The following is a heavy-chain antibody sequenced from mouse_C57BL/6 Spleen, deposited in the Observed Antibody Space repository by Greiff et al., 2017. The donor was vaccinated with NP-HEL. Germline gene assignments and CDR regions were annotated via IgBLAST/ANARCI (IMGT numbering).Heavy chain of an antibody. CDR1: GYTFTDYY. J-gene: IGHJ3*01. D-gene: IGHD1-1*01. Sequence: VQLQQSGPVLVKPGASVKMSCKASGYTFTDYYMNWVKQSHGKSLEWIGVINPYNGGTSYNQKFKGKATLTVDKSSSTAYMELNSLTSEDSAVYYCARGSALYGSSYAWFAYWGQGTLVTVSA. V-gene: IGHV1-19*01. CDR3: ARGSALYGSSYAWFAY. CDR2: INPYNGGT.